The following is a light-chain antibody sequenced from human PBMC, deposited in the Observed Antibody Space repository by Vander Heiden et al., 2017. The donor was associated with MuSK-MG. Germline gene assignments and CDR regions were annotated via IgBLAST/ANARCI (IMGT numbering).Light chain of an antibody. V-gene: IGKV1-33*01. J-gene: IGKJ5*01. Sequence: DIQMAQSPSSLSASVGDRVTITCQASQDIRNYLKWYQQKPGKAPKLLIYDASNLETGVPSRFSGSGSWTDFTFTISSLQPEDIASYYCQQYDNLPSITFGQGTRLEIK. CDR1: QDIRNY. CDR3: QQYDNLPSIT. CDR2: DAS.